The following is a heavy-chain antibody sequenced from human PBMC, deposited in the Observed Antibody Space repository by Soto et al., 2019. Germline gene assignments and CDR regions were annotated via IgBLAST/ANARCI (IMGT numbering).Heavy chain of an antibody. J-gene: IGHJ6*02. D-gene: IGHD3-3*01. CDR1: GGSISSYY. Sequence: SETLSLTCTVSGGSISSYYWSWIRQPPGKGLEWIGYIYYSGGTNYNPSLKSRVTISVDTSKNQFSLKLSSVTAADTAVYYCARDRNYYDFWSGYYYYGMDVWGQGTTVTVSS. CDR3: ARDRNYYDFWSGYYYYGMDV. CDR2: IYYSGGT. V-gene: IGHV4-59*01.